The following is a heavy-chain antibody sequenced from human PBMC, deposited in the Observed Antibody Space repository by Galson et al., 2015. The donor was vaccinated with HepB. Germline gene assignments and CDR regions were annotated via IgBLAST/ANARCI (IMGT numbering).Heavy chain of an antibody. CDR1: GGTFSSYT. CDR3: ARDWAVHSGYDFNDY. D-gene: IGHD5-12*01. J-gene: IGHJ4*02. CDR2: IIPILGIA. V-gene: IGHV1-69*04. Sequence: SVKVSCKASGGTFSSYTISWVRQAPGQGLEWMGRIIPILGIANYAQKFQGRVTITADKSTSTAYMELSSLRSEDTAVYYCARDWAVHSGYDFNDYWGQGTLVTVSS.